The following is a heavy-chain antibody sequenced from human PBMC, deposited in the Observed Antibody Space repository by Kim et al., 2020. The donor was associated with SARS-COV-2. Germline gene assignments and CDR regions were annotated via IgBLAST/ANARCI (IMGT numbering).Heavy chain of an antibody. CDR1: GFTFSSYW. V-gene: IGHV3-7*01. J-gene: IGHJ4*02. CDR3: AREGDYDYIWGGHVYIFGCVY. D-gene: IGHD3-16*01. Sequence: GGSLRLSCAASGFTFSSYWMSWVRQAPGKGLEWVANIKQDGSEKYYVDSVKGRFTISRDNAKNSLYLQMSSLRAEDTAVYYCAREGDYDYIWGGHVYIFGCVYWGQGTLVTVSS. CDR2: IKQDGSEK.